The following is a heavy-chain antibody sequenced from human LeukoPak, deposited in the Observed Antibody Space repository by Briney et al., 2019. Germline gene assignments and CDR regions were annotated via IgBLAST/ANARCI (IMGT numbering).Heavy chain of an antibody. CDR1: KFNFA. CDR2: ISGSGDST. J-gene: IGHJ4*02. V-gene: IGHV3-23*02. Sequence: GGSLRLSCVASKFNFAMSWVRQTAGNGLEWVSAISGSGDSTFYRDSVKGRFTISRDESKNTMYLQMNSLRAEDTAIYYCAKVSVRQVELGYFDSWGQGTMVTVSS. CDR3: AKVSVRQVELGYFDS. D-gene: IGHD1-1*01.